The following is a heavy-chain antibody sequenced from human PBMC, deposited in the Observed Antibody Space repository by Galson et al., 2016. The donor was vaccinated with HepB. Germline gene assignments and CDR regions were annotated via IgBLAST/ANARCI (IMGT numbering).Heavy chain of an antibody. CDR2: IISSGTYF. CDR3: ARDRSIFGVVVGDYYFDS. V-gene: IGHV3-21*01. CDR1: GVTFSSYS. Sequence: SLRLSCAASGVTFSSYSMNWPRQAPGKGLEWVSSIISSGTYFYYADSVQGRFTISRDNAKNSLYLQMNNLTAEDTAVYYCARDRSIFGVVVGDYYFDSWGQGTLVSVSS. D-gene: IGHD3-3*01. J-gene: IGHJ4*02.